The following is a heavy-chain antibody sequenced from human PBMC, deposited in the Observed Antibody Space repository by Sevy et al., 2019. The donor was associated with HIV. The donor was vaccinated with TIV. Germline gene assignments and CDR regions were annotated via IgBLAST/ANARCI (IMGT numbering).Heavy chain of an antibody. CDR3: ASSKPLSAPDY. CDR2: IYYSVST. D-gene: IGHD2-2*01. CDR1: GGSISSGDYY. J-gene: IGHJ4*02. Sequence: SETLSLTCTVSGGSISSGDYYWSWIRQPPGKGREGIGYIYYSVSTYYNPSLKSRVTLSVDTSKNQFSLKLSSVTAADTAVYYCASSKPLSAPDYWGQGTLVTVSS. V-gene: IGHV4-30-4*01.